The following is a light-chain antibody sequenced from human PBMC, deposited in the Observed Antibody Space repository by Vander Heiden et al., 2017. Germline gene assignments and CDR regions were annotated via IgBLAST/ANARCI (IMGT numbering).Light chain of an antibody. CDR1: SSDVGGYHY. Sequence: LTQPASVSGSPGQSITISCPGTSSDVGGYHYVSWYQQHPGKSPKLMIYKVNNRPSGVSNRFSGSTSANTASLTISGLRAEDEAVYYCSSYTRSNTYVFGTGTKVTVL. CDR3: SSYTRSNTYV. J-gene: IGLJ1*01. V-gene: IGLV2-14*01. CDR2: KVN.